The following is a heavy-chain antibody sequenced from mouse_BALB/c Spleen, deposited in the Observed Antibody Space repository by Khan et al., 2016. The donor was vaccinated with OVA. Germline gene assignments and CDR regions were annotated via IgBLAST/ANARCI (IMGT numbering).Heavy chain of an antibody. V-gene: IGHV5-17*02. CDR2: ISSGSSTA. J-gene: IGHJ4*01. D-gene: IGHD2-3*01. CDR1: GFTFSSFG. Sequence: EVELVESGGGFVQPGGSRKLSCAASGFTFSSFGMHWVRQAPEKGLEWVAYISSGSSTAYYADTVKGRFTISRDNPKNPLFLQMTSLRSEETAMYYCARSGWLLSYAMDYWGQGTSVTVSS. CDR3: ARSGWLLSYAMDY.